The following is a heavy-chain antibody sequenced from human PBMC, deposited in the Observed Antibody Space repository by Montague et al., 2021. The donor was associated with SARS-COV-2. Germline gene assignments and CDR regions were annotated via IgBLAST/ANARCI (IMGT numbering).Heavy chain of an antibody. Sequence: SETLSLTCNVSGGSISGYYRSWMRKPPGKGLDRLGLIYYSGSTTYNPSLKSRVTTSIATHKNQFPLNLRSVTAAATAVYVCASAQTTCCIANCVSYFDYWGQGALVTVSS. CDR1: GGSISGYY. V-gene: IGHV4-59*01. J-gene: IGHJ4*02. D-gene: IGHD2-2*01. CDR2: IYYSGST. CDR3: ASAQTTCCIANCVSYFDY.